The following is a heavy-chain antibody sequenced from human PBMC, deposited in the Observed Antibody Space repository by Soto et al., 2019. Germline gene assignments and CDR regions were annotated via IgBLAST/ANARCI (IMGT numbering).Heavy chain of an antibody. Sequence: SETLSLTCAVSGGSISSSNWWSWVRQPPGKGLEWIGEIYHSGSTNYSPSLKSRVTISVDKSKNQFSLKLSSVTAADTAVYYCARISITMVRGAGNWFDPWGQGTLVTVSS. J-gene: IGHJ5*02. CDR3: ARISITMVRGAGNWFDP. CDR1: GGSISSSNW. V-gene: IGHV4-4*02. CDR2: IYHSGST. D-gene: IGHD3-10*01.